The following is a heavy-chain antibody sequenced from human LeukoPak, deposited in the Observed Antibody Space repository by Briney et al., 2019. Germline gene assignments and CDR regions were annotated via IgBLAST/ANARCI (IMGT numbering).Heavy chain of an antibody. J-gene: IGHJ4*02. CDR3: AKVAAPGTIFTHLDY. CDR2: ISYDGSNK. Sequence: GGSLRLSCAASGFTFSSYGMHWVRQAPGKGLEWVAVISYDGSNKYYADSVKGRFTISRDNSKNTLYLQMNSLRAEDTDVYYCAKVAAPGTIFTHLDYWGQGTLVTVSS. D-gene: IGHD6-13*01. CDR1: GFTFSSYG. V-gene: IGHV3-30*18.